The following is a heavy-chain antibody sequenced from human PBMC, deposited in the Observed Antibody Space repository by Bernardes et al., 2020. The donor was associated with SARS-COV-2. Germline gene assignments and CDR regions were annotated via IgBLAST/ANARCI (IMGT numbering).Heavy chain of an antibody. D-gene: IGHD3-22*01. CDR3: ARETDDYYDSSGYPNWFDP. V-gene: IGHV3-33*01. CDR2: IWYDGSNK. J-gene: IGHJ5*02. Sequence: GGSLRLSCAASGFTFSSYGMHWVRQAPGKGLEWVAVIWYDGSNKYYADSVKGRFTISRDNSKNTLYLQMNSLRAEDTAVYYCARETDDYYDSSGYPNWFDPWGQGTLVTVSS. CDR1: GFTFSSYG.